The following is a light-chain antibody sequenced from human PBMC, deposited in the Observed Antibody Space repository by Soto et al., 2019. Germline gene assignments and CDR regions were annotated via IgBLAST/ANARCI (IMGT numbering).Light chain of an antibody. V-gene: IGKV1-39*01. CDR3: QQSYSTPLYT. CDR2: AAS. Sequence: IQMTQTPSSLSASVGDRVTITCRTSRSINSSLNWYQQKPGEAPKLLIYAASSLQSGVPSRVSGSGAGTDFTLTISLLQPDEFAAYYCQQSYSTPLYTFGQGTKVDIK. CDR1: RSINSS. J-gene: IGKJ2*01.